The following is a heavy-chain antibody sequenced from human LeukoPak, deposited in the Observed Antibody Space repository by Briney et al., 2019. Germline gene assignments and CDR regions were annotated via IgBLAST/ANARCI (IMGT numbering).Heavy chain of an antibody. CDR2: IYYSGST. Sequence: SETLSLTCAVYGGSFSGYYWSWIRQPPGKGLEWIGYIYYSGSTNYNPSLKSRATISVDTSKNQFSLKLSSVTAADTAVYYCASRIPGIAAAGAFDIWGQGTMVTVSS. V-gene: IGHV4-59*01. D-gene: IGHD6-13*01. J-gene: IGHJ3*02. CDR3: ASRIPGIAAAGAFDI. CDR1: GGSFSGYY.